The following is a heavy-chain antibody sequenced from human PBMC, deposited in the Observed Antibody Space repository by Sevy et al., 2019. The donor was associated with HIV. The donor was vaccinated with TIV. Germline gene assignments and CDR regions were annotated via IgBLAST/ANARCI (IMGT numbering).Heavy chain of an antibody. Sequence: GGSLRLSCAASGFTFSSYVMSWVRQAPGGGGVEGVPGIFGRGDSTYYADSVKGRFTISRDNSKNTLYLQMNSLRAEDTAFYYCARISQNYYYGMDVWGQGTTVTVSS. CDR1: GFTFSSYV. CDR3: ARISQNYYYGMDV. CDR2: IFGRGDST. J-gene: IGHJ6*02. V-gene: IGHV3-23*01.